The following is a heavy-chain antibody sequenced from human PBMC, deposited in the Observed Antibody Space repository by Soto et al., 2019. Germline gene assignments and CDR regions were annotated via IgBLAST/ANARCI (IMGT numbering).Heavy chain of an antibody. D-gene: IGHD3-3*01. Sequence: EVQLLESGGGLVQPGGSLRLSCAASGFTFSSYAMSWVRQAPGKGLEWVSAISGSGGSTYYADSVKGRFTISRYNSKNTLYLQMNSLRAEDTAVYYCAKIPITIFGVVIIPYYYYMDVWGKGTTVTVSS. CDR3: AKIPITIFGVVIIPYYYYMDV. CDR2: ISGSGGST. CDR1: GFTFSSYA. J-gene: IGHJ6*03. V-gene: IGHV3-23*01.